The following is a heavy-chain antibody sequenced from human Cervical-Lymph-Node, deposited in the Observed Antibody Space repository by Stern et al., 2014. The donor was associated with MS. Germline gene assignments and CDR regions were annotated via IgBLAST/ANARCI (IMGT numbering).Heavy chain of an antibody. Sequence: QVQLVQSGAEVKKPGASVNVSCEASGFSFTTHYMHWIRQAPGEGLEWVGMINPNSGTPSYARQFQGRVIITRDTSTSTIYMELTGLRSEDTALYVCARVQRERRALDHFDPWGQGTLVTVSS. CDR3: ARVQRERRALDHFDP. CDR1: GFSFTTHY. CDR2: INPNSGTP. D-gene: IGHD1-1*01. J-gene: IGHJ5*02. V-gene: IGHV1-46*03.